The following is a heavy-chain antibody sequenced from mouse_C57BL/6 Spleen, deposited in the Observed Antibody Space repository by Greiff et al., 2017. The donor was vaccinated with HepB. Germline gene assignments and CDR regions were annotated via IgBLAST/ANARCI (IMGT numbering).Heavy chain of an antibody. CDR1: GYTFTDYE. V-gene: IGHV1-15*01. D-gene: IGHD1-1*01. J-gene: IGHJ1*03. Sequence: QVQLQQSGAELVRPGASVTLSCKASGYTFTDYEMHWVKQTPVHGLEWIGAIDPETGGTAYNQKFKGKAILTADKSSSTAYMELRRLTSEDSAVYYCTRSGLLRSPGYFDVWGTGTTVTVSS. CDR2: IDPETGGT. CDR3: TRSGLLRSPGYFDV.